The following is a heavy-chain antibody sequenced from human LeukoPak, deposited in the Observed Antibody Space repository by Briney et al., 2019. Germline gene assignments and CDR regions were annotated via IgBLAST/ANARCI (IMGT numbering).Heavy chain of an antibody. CDR2: ISGSGGTT. Sequence: GGSLRLSCAASGFTFSTYAMSWVCQAPGRGLEWVSSISGSGGTTYYADSVKGRFTISRDNSKNTVYLQMNSLRAEDTAVYYCAQDFGWYWGQGTLVTVSS. D-gene: IGHD3-10*01. J-gene: IGHJ4*02. V-gene: IGHV3-23*01. CDR3: AQDFGWY. CDR1: GFTFSTYA.